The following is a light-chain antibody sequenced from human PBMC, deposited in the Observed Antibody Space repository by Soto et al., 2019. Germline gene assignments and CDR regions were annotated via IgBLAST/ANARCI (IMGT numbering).Light chain of an antibody. CDR1: QSIRSY. CDR2: AAS. Sequence: DIQMTQSPSSLSASVGDRVTITCRASQSIRSYLNWYQQKPGKAPKLLIYAASSLPSGVPSRFSGSGSGTDFTLTISSLPPEDFATYYCQQSYSTPYTFGQGTKLEIK. J-gene: IGKJ2*01. CDR3: QQSYSTPYT. V-gene: IGKV1-39*01.